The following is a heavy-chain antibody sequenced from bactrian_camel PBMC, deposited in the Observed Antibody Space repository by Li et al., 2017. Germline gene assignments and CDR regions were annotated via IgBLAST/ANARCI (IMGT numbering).Heavy chain of an antibody. V-gene: IGHV3S57*01. D-gene: IGHD3*01. J-gene: IGHJ6*01. CDR1: GGDYSRMC. Sequence: VQLVESGGGSVQVGGSLRLSCTASGGDYSRMCMGWYRQAPGKEREAVAVVREAGAAYLDSVRGRFTISKDNAKNTLFLQMNNPKPEDTAMYICAVNFYGDTFGLESDFRYWGQGTQVTVS. CDR3: AVNFYGDTFGLESDFRY. CDR2: VREAGAA.